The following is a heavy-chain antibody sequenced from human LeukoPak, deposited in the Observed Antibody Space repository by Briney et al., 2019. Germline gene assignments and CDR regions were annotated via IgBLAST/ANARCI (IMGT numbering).Heavy chain of an antibody. J-gene: IGHJ4*02. CDR1: GGSISSSSYY. CDR2: IYYSGST. Sequence: SETLSLTCTVSGGSISSSSYYWGWIRQPPGKGLEWIGSIYYSGSTYYNPSLKSRVTISVDTSKNQFSLKLSSVTAADTAVYYCARHSLTHTFDYWGPGTLVTVSS. V-gene: IGHV4-39*01. CDR3: ARHSLTHTFDY.